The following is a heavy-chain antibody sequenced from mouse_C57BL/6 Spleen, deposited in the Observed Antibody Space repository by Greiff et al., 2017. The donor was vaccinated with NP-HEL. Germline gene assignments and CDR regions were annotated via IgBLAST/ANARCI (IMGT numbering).Heavy chain of an antibody. V-gene: IGHV1-61*01. Sequence: QVQLQQPGAELVRPGSSVKLSCKASGYTFTSYWMDWVKQRPGQGLEWIGNIYPSDSETHYNQKFKDKATLTVDKSSSTAYMQLSSLTSEDSAVYYCAREGYGNYEGFAYWGQRTLVTVSA. CDR2: IYPSDSET. J-gene: IGHJ3*01. D-gene: IGHD2-10*02. CDR3: AREGYGNYEGFAY. CDR1: GYTFTSYW.